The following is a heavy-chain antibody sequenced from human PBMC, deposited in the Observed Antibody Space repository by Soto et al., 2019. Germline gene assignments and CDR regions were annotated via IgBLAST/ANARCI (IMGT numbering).Heavy chain of an antibody. D-gene: IGHD3-10*01. CDR1: GGSISSGGYY. J-gene: IGHJ3*02. CDR2: IYYSGST. V-gene: IGHV4-61*08. Sequence: SETLSLTCTVSGGSISSGGYYWSWIRQHPGKGLEWIGYIYYSGSTNYNPSLKSRVTISVDTSKNQFSLKLSSVTAADTAVYYCARGDDYYGSGVEGVAFDIWGQGTMVTVSS. CDR3: ARGDDYYGSGVEGVAFDI.